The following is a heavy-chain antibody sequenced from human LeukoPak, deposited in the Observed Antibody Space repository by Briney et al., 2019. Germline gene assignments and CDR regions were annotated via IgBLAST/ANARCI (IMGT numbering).Heavy chain of an antibody. CDR3: VRDRGGGSTRGGYFDS. CDR2: IWYDGSYQ. Sequence: GGSLRLSCAASGFTFSQYGIHWVRQPPGKGLEWVTFIWYDGSYQYYADSVKGRFTISRDNSKNTLYLQMNSLRVDDTAVYYCVRDRGGGSTRGGYFDSWGQGTLVTVSS. J-gene: IGHJ4*02. D-gene: IGHD3-10*01. CDR1: GFTFSQYG. V-gene: IGHV3-33*01.